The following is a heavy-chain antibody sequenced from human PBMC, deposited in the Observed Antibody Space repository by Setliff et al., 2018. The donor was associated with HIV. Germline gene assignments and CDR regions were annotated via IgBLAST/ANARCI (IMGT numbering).Heavy chain of an antibody. CDR1: GFTFTTYA. CDR2: ISGSGSSI. J-gene: IGHJ6*02. D-gene: IGHD6-13*01. CDR3: ASTFSSSWYPEDYYYYAMDV. V-gene: IGHV3-21*01. Sequence: GGSLRLSCAASGFTFTTYAMNWVRQAPGKGLEWVSSISGSGSSIYYADSVKGRFTISRDNAKNSLYLQLNSLKADDTAVYYCASTFSSSWYPEDYYYYAMDVWGQGTTVTVSS.